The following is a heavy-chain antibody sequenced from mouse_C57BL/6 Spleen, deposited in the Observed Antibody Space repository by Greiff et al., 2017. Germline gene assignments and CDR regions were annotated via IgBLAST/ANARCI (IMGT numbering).Heavy chain of an antibody. CDR3: ARGYGNYDYAMDY. Sequence: QVHLKQSGAELVRPGTSVKMSCKASGYTFTNYWIGWAKQRPGHGLEWIGDIYPGGGYTNYNEKFKGKATLTADKSSSTAYMQFSSLTSEDSAIYYCARGYGNYDYAMDYWGQGTSVTVSS. D-gene: IGHD2-1*01. CDR1: GYTFTNYW. V-gene: IGHV1-63*01. J-gene: IGHJ4*01. CDR2: IYPGGGYT.